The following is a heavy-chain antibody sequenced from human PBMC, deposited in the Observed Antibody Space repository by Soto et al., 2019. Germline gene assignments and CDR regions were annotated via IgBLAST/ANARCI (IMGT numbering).Heavy chain of an antibody. CDR3: ARETGRLFDY. CDR2: IYYSGST. CDR1: GGSISSYY. J-gene: IGHJ4*02. D-gene: IGHD6-25*01. V-gene: IGHV4-59*01. Sequence: SETLSLTCTVSGGSISSYYWSWIRQPPGKGLEWIGYIYYSGSTNYNPSLKSRVTISVDTSKNQFSLKLSSVTAADTAVYYCARETGRLFDYWGQGTLVTVSS.